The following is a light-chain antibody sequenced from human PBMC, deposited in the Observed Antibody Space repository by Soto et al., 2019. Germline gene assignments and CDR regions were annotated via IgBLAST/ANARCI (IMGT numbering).Light chain of an antibody. V-gene: IGLV1-47*01. CDR3: ASCDDSLSGRV. CDR1: SSNIGDNY. Sequence: QSVLTQPPSASGTPGQRVTISCSGSSSNIGDNYVSWYQHLPGTAPKLLIYRDNQRPSGVPDRFSGSKSGTSASLAISGLRSEDEADYYCASCDDSLSGRVFGVGTKRTVL. CDR2: RDN. J-gene: IGLJ3*02.